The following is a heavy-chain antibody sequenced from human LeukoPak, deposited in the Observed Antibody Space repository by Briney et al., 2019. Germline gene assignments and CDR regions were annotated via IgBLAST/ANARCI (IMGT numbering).Heavy chain of an antibody. CDR1: GFTFSSYS. V-gene: IGHV3-21*01. CDR2: ISSSSRYT. J-gene: IGHJ1*01. CDR3: ARDLTPLSTAYFHH. Sequence: PGGSLRLSCTASGFTFSSYSMNWVRQAPGKGLEWVSSISSSSRYTYYADSVKGRFTISRDNGKNSLYLQMNSLRAEDTAVYYCARDLTPLSTAYFHHWGQGTLVTVSS.